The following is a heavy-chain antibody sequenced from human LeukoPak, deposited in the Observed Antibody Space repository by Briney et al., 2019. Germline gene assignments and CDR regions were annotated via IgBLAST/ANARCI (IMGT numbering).Heavy chain of an antibody. J-gene: IGHJ5*02. CDR3: ARGKLAAPGRTGYNWFDP. V-gene: IGHV1-2*02. D-gene: IGHD6-13*01. CDR2: INPNSGGT. Sequence: ASVKVSCKASGYTFTGYYIHWVRQAPGQGLEWMGWINPNSGGTNYAQKFQGRVTMSRDTSITTAYMELSGLRSDDTAIYYCARGKLAAPGRTGYNWFDPWGQGTLVTVSS. CDR1: GYTFTGYY.